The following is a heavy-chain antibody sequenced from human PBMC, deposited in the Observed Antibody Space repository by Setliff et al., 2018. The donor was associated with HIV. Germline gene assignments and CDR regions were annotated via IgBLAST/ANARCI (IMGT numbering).Heavy chain of an antibody. J-gene: IGHJ4*02. D-gene: IGHD6-19*01. CDR3: ARDSSTGWFSADY. Sequence: GASVKVSCKASGYTFTSYYMHWVRQAPGQGLEWMGLIHPSTGNTYYTQKFQGRVTWTRDTSTSTVYMELSSLRSEDTAVYYCARDSSTGWFSADYWGQGTLLTVSS. CDR2: IHPSTGNT. V-gene: IGHV1-46*01. CDR1: GYTFTSYY.